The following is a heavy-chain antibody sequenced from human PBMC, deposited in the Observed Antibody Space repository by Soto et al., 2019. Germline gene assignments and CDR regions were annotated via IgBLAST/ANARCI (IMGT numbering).Heavy chain of an antibody. D-gene: IGHD6-13*01. CDR3: VRDLGQQAYSFEY. CDR2: IKQDGSHT. CDR1: GFIFSHYW. J-gene: IGHJ4*02. V-gene: IGHV3-7*01. Sequence: PGGSLRLSCAASGFIFSHYWMTWVRQAPGRGLEWVANIKQDGSHTYYLDSIKGRFTISRDNAKNSVYLQMNSLRSDDTAIYYGVRDLGQQAYSFEYWGQGTVVTVSS.